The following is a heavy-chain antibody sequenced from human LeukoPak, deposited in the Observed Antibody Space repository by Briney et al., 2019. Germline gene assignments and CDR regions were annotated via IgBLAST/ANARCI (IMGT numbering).Heavy chain of an antibody. CDR2: MHSSGST. CDR1: GGSISSYY. V-gene: IGHV4-4*07. D-gene: IGHD1-26*01. J-gene: IGHJ4*02. CDR3: ARDRGSGIYAY. Sequence: PSETLSLTCTVSGGSISSYYWNWIRQPAGQGLEWIGRMHSSGSTNYNPSLKSRVTMSVDTSRNQFSLTLTSVTAADTAVYYCARDRGSGIYAYWGQGTLVTVSS.